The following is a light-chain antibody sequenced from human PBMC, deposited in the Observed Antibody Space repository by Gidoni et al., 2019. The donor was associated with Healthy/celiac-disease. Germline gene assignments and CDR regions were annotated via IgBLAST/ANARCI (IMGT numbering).Light chain of an antibody. CDR2: DSS. CDR1: QDISNY. Sequence: DIQMTQSPSSLSAFVGDRVTITCQASQDISNYLNWYQQKPGKAPKLLIYDSSNLETGVPSRFSRSESGTDFTFAISGLQPEDIATYYCQQYDNLLALTFGGGTKVEIK. J-gene: IGKJ4*01. V-gene: IGKV1-33*01. CDR3: QQYDNLLALT.